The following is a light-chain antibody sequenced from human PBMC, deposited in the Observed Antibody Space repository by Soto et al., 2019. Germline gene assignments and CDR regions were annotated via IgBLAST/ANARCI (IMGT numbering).Light chain of an antibody. CDR2: KAS. Sequence: DIQMTQSPSTLSASVGDRIIITCRASESISSWLAWYQQKPGKAPKLLIYKASTLESGVPSRFSASGSGIEFTLTISSLQPDDSATYFCHQYSASHTFGGGTKVDIK. V-gene: IGKV1-5*03. CDR3: HQYSASHT. CDR1: ESISSW. J-gene: IGKJ4*02.